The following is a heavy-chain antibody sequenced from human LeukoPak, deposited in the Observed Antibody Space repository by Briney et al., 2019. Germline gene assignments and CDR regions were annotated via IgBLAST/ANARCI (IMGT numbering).Heavy chain of an antibody. CDR2: INPNSGGT. D-gene: IGHD5-24*01. Sequence: ASVKVSCKASGYTFTGYYMHWVRQAPGQGLEWMGWINPNSGGTNYAQKFQGRVTMTRNTSISTAYMELSSLRSEDTAVYYCARGGGKRWLQLRRILDYWGQGTLVTVSS. V-gene: IGHV1-2*02. CDR3: ARGGGKRWLQLRRILDY. CDR1: GYTFTGYY. J-gene: IGHJ4*02.